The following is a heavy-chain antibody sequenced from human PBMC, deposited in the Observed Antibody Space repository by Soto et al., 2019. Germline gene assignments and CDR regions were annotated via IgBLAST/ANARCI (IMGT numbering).Heavy chain of an antibody. V-gene: IGHV3-23*01. D-gene: IGHD6-13*01. CDR1: GFTFRSYA. CDR2: ISGSGNTS. Sequence: EVQLLESGGGLVQPGGSLRLSCVASGFTFRSYAMSWVRRAPGKGLEWVSAISGSGNTSYFADSVRGRFTISRDNSKDTLYLQLNNLRVDDTAEYFCAKGRGSSWNADYWGQGTLVTVGS. J-gene: IGHJ4*02. CDR3: AKGRGSSWNADY.